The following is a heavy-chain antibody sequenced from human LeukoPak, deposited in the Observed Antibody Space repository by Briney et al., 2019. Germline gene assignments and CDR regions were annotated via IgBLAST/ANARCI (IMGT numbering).Heavy chain of an antibody. J-gene: IGHJ3*02. CDR1: GGSISSSSYY. CDR2: IYYSGST. Sequence: SETLSLTCTVSGGSISSSSYYWGWIRQPPGKGLEWIGSIYYSGSTYYNPSLKSRATISVDTSKNQFSLKLSSVTAADTAMYHCARGPRMVAMNGYAFDIWGPGTTVIVSS. D-gene: IGHD2-2*01. CDR3: ARGPRMVAMNGYAFDI. V-gene: IGHV4-39*07.